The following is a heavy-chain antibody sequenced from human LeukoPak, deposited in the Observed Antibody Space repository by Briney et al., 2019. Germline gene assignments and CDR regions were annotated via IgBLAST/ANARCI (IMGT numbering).Heavy chain of an antibody. CDR3: AKAMVRGEYFDY. CDR1: GFTFSSYA. D-gene: IGHD3-10*01. Sequence: PGGSLRLSCAASGFTFSSYAMHWVRQAPGKGLEWVAVISYDGSNKYYADSVKGRFTISRDNSKNTLYLQMNSLRAEDTAVYYCAKAMVRGEYFDYWGQGTLVTVSS. V-gene: IGHV3-30*04. J-gene: IGHJ4*02. CDR2: ISYDGSNK.